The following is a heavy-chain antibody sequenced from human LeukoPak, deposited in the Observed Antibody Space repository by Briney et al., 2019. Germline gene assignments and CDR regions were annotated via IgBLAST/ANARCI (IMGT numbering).Heavy chain of an antibody. Sequence: GASVKVSCKASGGTFSSYAISWVRQAPGQGLEWMGGIIPIFGTANYAQKFQGRVTITADESTSTAYMELSSLRSEDTAVYYCARAGLQAGGYTKGNHYYYYMDVWGKGTTVTVSS. V-gene: IGHV1-69*13. D-gene: IGHD3-16*02. CDR3: ARAGLQAGGYTKGNHYYYYMDV. CDR2: IIPIFGTA. CDR1: GGTFSSYA. J-gene: IGHJ6*03.